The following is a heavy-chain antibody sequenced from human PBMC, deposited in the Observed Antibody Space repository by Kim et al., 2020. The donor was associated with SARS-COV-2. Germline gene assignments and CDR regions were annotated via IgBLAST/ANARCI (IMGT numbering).Heavy chain of an antibody. D-gene: IGHD5-12*01. J-gene: IGHJ4*02. CDR3: ARDWNRRKGGYEDFDY. Sequence: ASVKVSCKASGYTFTSYYMHWVRQAPGQGLEWMGIINPSGGSTSYAQKFQGRVTMTRDTSTSTVYMELSSLRSEDTAVYYCARDWNRRKGGYEDFDYWGQGTLVTVSS. CDR1: GYTFTSYY. CDR2: INPSGGST. V-gene: IGHV1-46*01.